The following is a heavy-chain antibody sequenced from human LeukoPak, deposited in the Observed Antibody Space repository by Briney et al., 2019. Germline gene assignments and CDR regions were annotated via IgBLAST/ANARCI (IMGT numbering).Heavy chain of an antibody. J-gene: IGHJ3*02. CDR3: ARHGAAFDI. D-gene: IGHD4/OR15-4a*01. V-gene: IGHV5-51*01. CDR2: IYPGDSDT. Sequence: GESLQISCKGSGYSFTNYWIGWVRQVPGKGLEWMGIIYPGDSDTRYSPSFQGQVTISADKSISTAYLQWHSLKASDTAIYYCARHGAAFDIWGQGTMVTVSS. CDR1: GYSFTNYW.